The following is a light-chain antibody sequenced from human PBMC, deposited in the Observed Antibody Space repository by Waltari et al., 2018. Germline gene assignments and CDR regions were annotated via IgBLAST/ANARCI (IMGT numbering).Light chain of an antibody. CDR2: KAS. Sequence: DIKMTQSPSTLSASVGDRVTITCRASQSINKWLAWYQQKPGMATKLLIYKASSLESGVPSRFSGSRSVTEFTLTISSLQPDDLATYFCQQYSSNPWTFGQGTTVQIK. V-gene: IGKV1-5*03. J-gene: IGKJ1*01. CDR3: QQYSSNPWT. CDR1: QSINKW.